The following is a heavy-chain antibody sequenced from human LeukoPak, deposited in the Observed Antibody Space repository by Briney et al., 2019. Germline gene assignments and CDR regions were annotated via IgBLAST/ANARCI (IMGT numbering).Heavy chain of an antibody. CDR2: ISGSGGST. D-gene: IGHD3-22*01. CDR3: AKDRRGHYYDSSGYYYPMDY. J-gene: IGHJ4*02. Sequence: PGGSLRLSCAASGFTFSSYAMSWVRQAPGKGLEWVSAISGSGGSTYYADSVKGRFTISRDNSKNTLYLQMNGLRAEDTAVYYCAKDRRGHYYDSSGYYYPMDYWGQGTLVTVSS. V-gene: IGHV3-23*01. CDR1: GFTFSSYA.